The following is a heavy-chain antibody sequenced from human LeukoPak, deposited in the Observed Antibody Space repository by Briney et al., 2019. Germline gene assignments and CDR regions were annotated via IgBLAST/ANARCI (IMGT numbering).Heavy chain of an antibody. CDR2: ISYSGGNT. Sequence: GGSVRHSCAASGVTLSSYAISWVRQAPGKGLEWVSSISYSGGNTYYADSVKGRFTISRDNSKNTLYLQMNSLRAEDTGLYYCAKVGTTVTTYYYYYMDVWGKGTTVTVSS. CDR1: GVTLSSYA. J-gene: IGHJ6*03. V-gene: IGHV3-23*01. CDR3: AKVGTTVTTYYYYYMDV. D-gene: IGHD4-17*01.